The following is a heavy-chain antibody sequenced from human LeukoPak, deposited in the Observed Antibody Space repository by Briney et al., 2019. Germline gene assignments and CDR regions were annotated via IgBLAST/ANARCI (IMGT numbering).Heavy chain of an antibody. CDR1: GGSISSYY. Sequence: SETLSLTRTVSGGSISSYYWSWIRQPPGKGLEWIGYIYYSGSTNYNPSLKSRVTISVDTSKNQFSLKLSSVTAADTAVYYCARDGSGKEPDYWGQGTLVTVSS. D-gene: IGHD3-10*01. CDR2: IYYSGST. CDR3: ARDGSGKEPDY. J-gene: IGHJ4*02. V-gene: IGHV4-59*12.